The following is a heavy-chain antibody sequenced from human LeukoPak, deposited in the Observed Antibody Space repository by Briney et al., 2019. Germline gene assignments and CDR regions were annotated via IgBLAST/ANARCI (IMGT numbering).Heavy chain of an antibody. J-gene: IGHJ4*02. CDR1: GFTFSSYS. CDR3: AREPTAVTPPR. Sequence: PGGSLRLSCAASGFTFSSYSMNWVRQAPGKGLEWVSSISSSSRYIYYADSVKGRFTISRDNAKNSPYLQMNSLRAEDTAVYYCAREPTAVTPPRWGQGTLVTVSS. CDR2: ISSSSRYI. D-gene: IGHD4-11*01. V-gene: IGHV3-21*01.